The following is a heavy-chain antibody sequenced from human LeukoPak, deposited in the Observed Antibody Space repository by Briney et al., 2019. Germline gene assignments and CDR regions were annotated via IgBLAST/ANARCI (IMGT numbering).Heavy chain of an antibody. D-gene: IGHD3-9*01. J-gene: IGHJ4*02. V-gene: IGHV4-59*12. CDR1: GGSISSYY. CDR3: ARGNFDWFYFDY. Sequence: SETLSLTCTVSGGSISSYYWSWIRQPPGKGLEWIGYIYYSGSTNYNPSLKSRVTISVDTSKKQFSLKLSSVTAADTAVYYCARGNFDWFYFDYWGQGTLVTVSS. CDR2: IYYSGST.